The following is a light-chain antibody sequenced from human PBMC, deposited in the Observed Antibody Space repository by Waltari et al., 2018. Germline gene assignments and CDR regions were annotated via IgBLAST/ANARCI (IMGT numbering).Light chain of an antibody. CDR2: WAS. V-gene: IGKV4-1*01. Sequence: DIVMTQSPDSLAVSLGERATLNCKSSQSVSSNSHSKNYLAWYQQKPGQPPKLLIYWASTRESGVPDRFSGSGSGTDFTLTISSLQAEDVAVYYCQQYDSPPYAFGQGTKLEIK. CDR3: QQYDSPPYA. CDR1: QSVSSNSHSKNY. J-gene: IGKJ2*01.